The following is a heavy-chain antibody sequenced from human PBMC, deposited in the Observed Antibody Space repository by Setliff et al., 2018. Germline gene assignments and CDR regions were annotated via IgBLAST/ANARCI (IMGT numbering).Heavy chain of an antibody. CDR1: GGTFSSFG. CDR2: TNPNFGTT. D-gene: IGHD5-18*01. CDR3: AREGVDTRSSTDYRYYMDL. V-gene: IGHV1-69*05. J-gene: IGHJ6*03. Sequence: SVKVSCKASGGTFSSFGINWVRQAPGQGLEWLGGTNPNFGTTNYAQEFQGRVTIITDESTSTAYMELSSLRFEDTAVYYCAREGVDTRSSTDYRYYMDLWGKGTTVTVSS.